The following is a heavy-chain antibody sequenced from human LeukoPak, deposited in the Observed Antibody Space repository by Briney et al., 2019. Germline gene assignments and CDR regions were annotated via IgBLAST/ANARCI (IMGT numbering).Heavy chain of an antibody. Sequence: PGGSLRLSCAASGFSFSGYGMHWVRQVPGKGLEWVAFIRYDGITKFYIDSVKGRFAISRDNSKHTLSLQMNSLRTEDTAVYYCVAVHTGPFVDYWGQGTLVTVSS. CDR3: VAVHTGPFVDY. CDR2: IRYDGITK. D-gene: IGHD3-10*01. J-gene: IGHJ4*02. V-gene: IGHV3-30*02. CDR1: GFSFSGYG.